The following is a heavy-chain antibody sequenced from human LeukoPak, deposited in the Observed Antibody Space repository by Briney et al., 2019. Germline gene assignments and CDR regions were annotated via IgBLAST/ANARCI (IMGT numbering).Heavy chain of an antibody. CDR3: ARDRKGYAFLSY. CDR1: GYTFTGYY. V-gene: IGHV1-2*02. Sequence: ASVKVSCKASGYTFTGYYMQWVRQAPGQAREWLGWINPNSGGTNYAQKFQGRVTMTRDTSISTAYMELSRLRSDDTAVYYCARDRKGYAFLSYWGQGTLVTVSS. D-gene: IGHD5-12*01. J-gene: IGHJ4*02. CDR2: INPNSGGT.